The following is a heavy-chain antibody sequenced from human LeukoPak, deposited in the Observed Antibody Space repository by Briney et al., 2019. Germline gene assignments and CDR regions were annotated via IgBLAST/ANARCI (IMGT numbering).Heavy chain of an antibody. CDR2: ISSSSSYI. CDR3: ARGKVDIVATIFDY. CDR1: GFTFNSYG. D-gene: IGHD5-12*01. V-gene: IGHV3-21*01. J-gene: IGHJ4*02. Sequence: GGSLRLSCAASGFTFNSYGMNWVRQAPGKGLEWVSSISSSSSYIYYADSVKGRFTISRDNAKNSLYLQMNSLRAEDTAVYYCARGKVDIVATIFDYWGQGTLVTVSS.